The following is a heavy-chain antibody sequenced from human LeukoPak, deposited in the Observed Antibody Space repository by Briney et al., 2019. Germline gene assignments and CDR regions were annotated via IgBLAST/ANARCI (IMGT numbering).Heavy chain of an antibody. CDR2: MNPNSGNT. J-gene: IGHJ4*02. V-gene: IGHV1-8*01. Sequence: ASVKVSCKASGYTFTSYDINWVRQATGQGLEWMGWMNPNSGNTGYAQKFQGRVTMTRNTSISTAYMELSSLRSEDTAVYYCATYNPRYCTNGVCFDYWGQGTLVTVSS. D-gene: IGHD2-8*01. CDR3: ATYNPRYCTNGVCFDY. CDR1: GYTFTSYD.